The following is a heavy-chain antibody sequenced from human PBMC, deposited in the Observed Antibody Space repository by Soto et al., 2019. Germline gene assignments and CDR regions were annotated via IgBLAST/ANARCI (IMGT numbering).Heavy chain of an antibody. V-gene: IGHV3-66*01. Sequence: EVQLVESGGGLVQPGGSLRLSCAASGFTVSSNYMSWVRQAPGKGLEWVSVIYSGGSTYCADSVKGRFTISRDNSKNTLYLQMNSLRAEDTAVYYCARGGSYGGNSEGEIDYWGQGTLVTVSS. CDR2: IYSGGST. CDR1: GFTVSSNY. D-gene: IGHD4-17*01. J-gene: IGHJ4*02. CDR3: ARGGSYGGNSEGEIDY.